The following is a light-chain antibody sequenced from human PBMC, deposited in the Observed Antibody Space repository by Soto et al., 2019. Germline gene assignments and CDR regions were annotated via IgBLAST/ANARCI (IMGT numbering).Light chain of an antibody. CDR1: SSDVGGYNY. CDR3: SSYTRNSTLV. J-gene: IGLJ2*01. CDR2: EVS. Sequence: QSALTQPASVSGSLGQSIIISCTGTSSDVGGYNYVSWYQQHPGKAPKLMIYEVSNRPSGVSNRFSGSKSGNTASLTISGLQAEDEADYYCSSYTRNSTLVFGGGTKVTVL. V-gene: IGLV2-14*01.